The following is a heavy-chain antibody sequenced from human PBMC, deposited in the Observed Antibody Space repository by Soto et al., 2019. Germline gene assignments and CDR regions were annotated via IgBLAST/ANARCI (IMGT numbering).Heavy chain of an antibody. D-gene: IGHD3-22*01. J-gene: IGHJ6*02. CDR2: ISGYNGNT. CDR1: GYTFTDYG. Sequence: QVQLVESGAEVKKPGASVKVSCKASGYTFTDYGISWVRQAPGQGLEWMGWISGYNGNTKYAQKFQARVTMTTDTPTKTAYMELRSLRSDDTAVYYCPRDREYYYDSSGNYYYHYGLDVWGQGTTVTVS. V-gene: IGHV1-18*04. CDR3: PRDREYYYDSSGNYYYHYGLDV.